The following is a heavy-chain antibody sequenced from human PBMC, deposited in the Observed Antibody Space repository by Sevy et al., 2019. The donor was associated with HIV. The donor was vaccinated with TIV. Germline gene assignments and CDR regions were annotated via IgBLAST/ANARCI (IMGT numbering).Heavy chain of an antibody. D-gene: IGHD3-22*01. Sequence: GGSLRLSCVASGFTFSSYEMNWVRQAPGKGLEWVSYISSSGNTIYYADSVKGRFTISRDNAKNSLYLQMNSLRAEDTAVYYCASLWYYYDSSGERWGQGTLVTVSS. CDR1: GFTFSSYE. CDR3: ASLWYYYDSSGER. J-gene: IGHJ4*02. V-gene: IGHV3-48*03. CDR2: ISSSGNTI.